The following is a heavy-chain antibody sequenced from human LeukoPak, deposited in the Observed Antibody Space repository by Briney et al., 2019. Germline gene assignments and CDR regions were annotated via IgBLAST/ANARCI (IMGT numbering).Heavy chain of an antibody. CDR3: ARQGVPAPYYYYMDV. CDR1: GFTFSSYA. Sequence: PGGSLRLSCAASGFTFSSYAMHWVCQAPGKGLEYVSAISSNGGSTYYANSVKGRFTISRDNSKNTLYLQMGSLRAEDMAVYYCARQGVPAPYYYYMDVWGKGTTVTVSS. D-gene: IGHD3-16*01. CDR2: ISSNGGST. J-gene: IGHJ6*03. V-gene: IGHV3-64*01.